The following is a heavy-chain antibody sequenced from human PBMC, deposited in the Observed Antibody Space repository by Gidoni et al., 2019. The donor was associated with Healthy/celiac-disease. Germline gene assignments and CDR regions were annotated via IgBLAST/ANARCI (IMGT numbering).Heavy chain of an antibody. V-gene: IGHV3-9*01. CDR2: ISWNSGSI. CDR1: GFTFDDYA. D-gene: IGHD1-26*01. J-gene: IGHJ4*02. CDR3: AKVGATKYYFDY. Sequence: EVQLVESGGGLVQPGRSLRLSCAASGFTFDDYAMHWVRQAPGKGLEWVSGISWNSGSIGYADSVKGRFTISRDNAKNSLYLQMNSLRAEDTALYYCAKVGATKYYFDYWGQGTLVTVSS.